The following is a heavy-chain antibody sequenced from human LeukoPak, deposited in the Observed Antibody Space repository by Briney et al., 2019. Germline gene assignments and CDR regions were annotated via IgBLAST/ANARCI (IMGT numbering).Heavy chain of an antibody. D-gene: IGHD3-22*01. CDR3: AKDPISGYYYSLFDY. CDR1: GFTSSYFW. J-gene: IGHJ4*02. CDR2: INNDGSST. Sequence: GGSLRLSCAASGFTSSYFWMHWVRQAPGKGLVWVSRINNDGSSTSYADSVKGRFTISRDNAKNTLSLQMNSLRAEDTAVYYCAKDPISGYYYSLFDYWGQGTLVTVSS. V-gene: IGHV3-74*01.